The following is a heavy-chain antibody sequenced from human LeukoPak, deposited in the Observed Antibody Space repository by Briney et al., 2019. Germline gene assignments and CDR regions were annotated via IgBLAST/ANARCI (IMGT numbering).Heavy chain of an antibody. J-gene: IGHJ3*01. CDR2: IRYDGSNK. V-gene: IGHV3-30*02. Sequence: PGGSLRLSCAASGFTFSSYGMYWVRQAPGKGLEWVAFIRYDGSNKYYADSVKGRFTISRDNAKNSLYLQMNSLRAEDTAVYYCARGADFRLWGQGTMVTVSS. CDR3: ARGADFRL. D-gene: IGHD3-3*01. CDR1: GFTFSSYG.